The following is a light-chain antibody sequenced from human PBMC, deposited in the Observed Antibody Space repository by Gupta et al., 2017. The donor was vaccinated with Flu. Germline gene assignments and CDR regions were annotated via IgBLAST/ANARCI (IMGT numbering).Light chain of an antibody. J-gene: IGKJ2*01. CDR1: ESISTF. CDR3: QQSYSVPDT. CDR2: SAS. Sequence: DIQMTQPPPSLSAFVGDRVTITCRASESISTFLSWYQQKPGKAPNLLIYSASSLQSGVPSRFTGSGSGTEFALTISSLQPEDVATYYCQQSYSVPDTFGQGTKLDMK. V-gene: IGKV1-39*01.